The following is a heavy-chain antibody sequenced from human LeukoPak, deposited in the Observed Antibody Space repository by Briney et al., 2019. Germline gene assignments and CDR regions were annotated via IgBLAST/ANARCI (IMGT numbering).Heavy chain of an antibody. V-gene: IGHV4-38-2*01. CDR2: IYHSGIT. CDR3: AGGLIYSNRVVFDY. CDR1: GYSVSSGYF. Sequence: SETLSLTCGVSGYSVSSGYFWGWIRQPPGKGLEWIGNIYHSGITYFNPSLKSRVTMSVDTSKNRFSLKLSSVTGADTALYYCAGGLIYSNRVVFDYWGQGTLVTVSS. D-gene: IGHD4-11*01. J-gene: IGHJ4*02.